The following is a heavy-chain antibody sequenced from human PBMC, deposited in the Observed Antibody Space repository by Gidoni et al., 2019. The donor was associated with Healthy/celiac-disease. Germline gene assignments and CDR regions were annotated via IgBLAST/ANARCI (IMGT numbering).Heavy chain of an antibody. CDR3: AKDLSRYIVVVVIVPDV. D-gene: IGHD2-15*01. Sequence: QVQLVEPGGGVVQPGRSLRLSCAASGFTFSSYGMHWVRQAPGKGLEWVAVISYDGSNKYYADSVKGRFTISRDNSKNTLYLQMNSLRAEDTAVYYCAKDLSRYIVVVVIVPDVWGQGTTVTVSS. CDR2: ISYDGSNK. V-gene: IGHV3-30*18. CDR1: GFTFSSYG. J-gene: IGHJ6*02.